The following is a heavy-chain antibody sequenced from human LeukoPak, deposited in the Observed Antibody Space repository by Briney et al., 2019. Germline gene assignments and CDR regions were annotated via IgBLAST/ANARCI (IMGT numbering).Heavy chain of an antibody. Sequence: ASVKVSRKASGYTFTSYGISWVRQAPGQGLEWMGWISAYNGNTNYAQKLQGRVTMTTDTSTSTAYMELRSLRSDDTAVYYCARVGSGSYYSATFDYWGQGTLVTVSS. D-gene: IGHD3-10*01. CDR2: ISAYNGNT. CDR1: GYTFTSYG. V-gene: IGHV1-18*01. CDR3: ARVGSGSYYSATFDY. J-gene: IGHJ4*02.